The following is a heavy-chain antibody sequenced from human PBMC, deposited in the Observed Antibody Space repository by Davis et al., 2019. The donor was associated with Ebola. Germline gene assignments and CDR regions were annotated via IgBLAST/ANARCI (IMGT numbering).Heavy chain of an antibody. D-gene: IGHD4-17*01. J-gene: IGHJ4*01. CDR3: AKVETTVTTPFQF. Sequence: GESLKISCTASGFSFNNYPMNWVRQAPEKGLEWVSGISGTGSNTFYADSVKGRFPISSDNSKNTLYLQITSLRAEDAAVYYCAKVETTVTTPFQFWGHGTRVTVSS. V-gene: IGHV3-23*01. CDR2: ISGTGSNT. CDR1: GFSFNNYP.